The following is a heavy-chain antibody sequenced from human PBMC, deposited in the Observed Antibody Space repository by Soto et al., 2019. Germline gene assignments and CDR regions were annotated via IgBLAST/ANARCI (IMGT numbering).Heavy chain of an antibody. D-gene: IGHD2-15*01. Sequence: ASETLSLTCTVSGGSISSYYCSWIRQPPVKGLKRIGYIYYSGSTNYNPSLKSRVTISVDTSNNQFSLKLSSVTAADTAVYYCARHSVGGYCSGGSCYWGYFDYWGQGTLVTVSS. J-gene: IGHJ4*02. CDR3: ARHSVGGYCSGGSCYWGYFDY. V-gene: IGHV4-59*08. CDR2: IYYSGST. CDR1: GGSISSYY.